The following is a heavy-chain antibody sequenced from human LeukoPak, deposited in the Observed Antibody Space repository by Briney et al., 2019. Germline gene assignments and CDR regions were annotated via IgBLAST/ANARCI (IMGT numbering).Heavy chain of an antibody. V-gene: IGHV3-74*01. Sequence: SGGSLRLSCAASGFTFSSYWMHWVRQAPGKGLVWVSRINSDGSSTSYADSVKGRFTISRDNAKNTLYLQMNSLRVEDTAVYYRASDYYDSSGYYYFDYWGQGTLVTVSS. J-gene: IGHJ4*02. CDR3: ASDYYDSSGYYYFDY. D-gene: IGHD3-22*01. CDR1: GFTFSSYW. CDR2: INSDGSST.